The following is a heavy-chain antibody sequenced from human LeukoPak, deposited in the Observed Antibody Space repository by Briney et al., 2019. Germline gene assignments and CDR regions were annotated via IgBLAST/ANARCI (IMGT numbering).Heavy chain of an antibody. Sequence: PGGSLRLSCAASGFTFSSYSMNWVRQAPGKGLEWVSSISSSSSYIYYADSVKGRFTISRDNAKNSLYLQMNSLRAEDTAVYYCASNIVVVTATHHDAFDIWGQGTMVTVSS. CDR1: GFTFSSYS. V-gene: IGHV3-21*01. D-gene: IGHD2-21*02. J-gene: IGHJ3*02. CDR2: ISSSSSYI. CDR3: ASNIVVVTATHHDAFDI.